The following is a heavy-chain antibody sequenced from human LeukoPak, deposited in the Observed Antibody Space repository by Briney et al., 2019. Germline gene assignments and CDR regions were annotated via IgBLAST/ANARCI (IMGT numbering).Heavy chain of an antibody. V-gene: IGHV5-51*01. Sequence: GESLKISCKGAGYSFTSYWIGWVRQMPGKGLEWMGIIYPGDSETRYSPPFRGQVTISADKSISTAYLQWSSLKASDTAMYYCVRHGRAGMTAPYSFDYWGQGALVTVSS. CDR2: IYPGDSET. CDR1: GYSFTSYW. D-gene: IGHD2-21*02. J-gene: IGHJ4*02. CDR3: VRHGRAGMTAPYSFDY.